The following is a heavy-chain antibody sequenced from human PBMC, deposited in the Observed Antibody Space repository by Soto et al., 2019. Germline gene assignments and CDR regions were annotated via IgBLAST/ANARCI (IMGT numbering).Heavy chain of an antibody. D-gene: IGHD3-16*01. CDR1: GFTFSSYA. V-gene: IGHV3-23*01. CDR3: ARGSTYYYYYYYMDV. J-gene: IGHJ6*03. Sequence: EVQLLESGGGLVQPGGSLRLSCAASGFTFSSYAMSWVRQAPGKGLEWVSAISGSGGSTYYADSVKGRFTISRDNSKNTLYRQMNSLRAEDTAVYYCARGSTYYYYYYYMDVWGKGTTVTVSS. CDR2: ISGSGGST.